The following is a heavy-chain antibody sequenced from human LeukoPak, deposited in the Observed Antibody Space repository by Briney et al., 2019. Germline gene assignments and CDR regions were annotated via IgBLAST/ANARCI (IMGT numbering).Heavy chain of an antibody. D-gene: IGHD2-2*01. CDR3: ARPICSSPDGHPREWFDP. CDR1: GYTFTNYD. Sequence: GASVRVSCKTSGYTFTNYDINWVRQATGQGLEWMGWMNPNSGNTGYAQKFQGRVTMTRNTSISTAYMELSSLRSEDTAVYYCARPICSSPDGHPREWFDPGGRGTLVTVSS. J-gene: IGHJ5*02. CDR2: MNPNSGNT. V-gene: IGHV1-8*01.